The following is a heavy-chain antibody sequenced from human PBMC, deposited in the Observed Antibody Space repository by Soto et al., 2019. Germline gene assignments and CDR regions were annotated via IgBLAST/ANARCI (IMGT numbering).Heavy chain of an antibody. V-gene: IGHV2-5*02. CDR1: GFSLSTSGVG. D-gene: IGHD3-9*01. Sequence: QITLKESGPTLVKPTQTLTLTCTFSGFSLSTSGVGVGWIRQPPGKALEWLVLIYWDDDKRYSPSLKSRLTITKDTSKNQVILTMTNMDPVDTATYYCAHRPRHMYYDILTGYYPTEYYFDYWGQGTLVTVSS. J-gene: IGHJ4*02. CDR2: IYWDDDK. CDR3: AHRPRHMYYDILTGYYPTEYYFDY.